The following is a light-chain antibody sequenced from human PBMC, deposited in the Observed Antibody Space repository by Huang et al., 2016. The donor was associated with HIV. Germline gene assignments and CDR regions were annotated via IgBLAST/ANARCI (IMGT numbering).Light chain of an antibody. CDR3: QQRTNWPPGFT. V-gene: IGKV3-11*01. Sequence: ELVLTQSPATLSLSPGERATLSCTASPRVRGYLAWYQQNPGQDPRLLLYDASNRATGIPARCRGSGSGTDFTLTISSLEPEDLAVYYCQQRTNWPPGFTFGPGTKVDIK. CDR1: PRVRGY. J-gene: IGKJ3*01. CDR2: DAS.